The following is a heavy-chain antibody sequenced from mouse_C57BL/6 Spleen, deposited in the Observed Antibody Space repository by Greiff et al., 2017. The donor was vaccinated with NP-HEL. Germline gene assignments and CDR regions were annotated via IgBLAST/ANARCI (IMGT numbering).Heavy chain of an antibody. V-gene: IGHV5-16*01. D-gene: IGHD1-1*01. CDR1: GFTFSDYY. CDR2: INYDGSST. CDR3: ARYYYGSSYDYAMDY. J-gene: IGHJ4*01. Sequence: KLVESEGGLVQPGSSMKLSCTASGFTFSDYYMAWVRQVPEKGLEWVANINYDGSSTYYLDSLKSRFIISRDNAKNILYLQMSSLKSEDTATYYCARYYYGSSYDYAMDYWGQGTSVTVSS.